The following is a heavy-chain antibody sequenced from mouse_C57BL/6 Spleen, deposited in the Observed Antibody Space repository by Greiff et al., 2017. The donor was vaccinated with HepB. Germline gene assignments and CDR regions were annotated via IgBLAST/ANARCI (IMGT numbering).Heavy chain of an antibody. D-gene: IGHD1-1*01. CDR1: GYTFTSYW. V-gene: IGHV1-69*01. J-gene: IGHJ2*01. CDR3: ARSKFTTGSNFDY. Sequence: QVQLQQPGAELVMPGASVKLSCKASGYTFTSYWMHWVKQRPGQGLEWIGEIDPSDSYTNYNQKFKGKSTLTVDKSSSTAYMQLSSLTSEDSAVYYCARSKFTTGSNFDYWGQGTTLTVSS. CDR2: IDPSDSYT.